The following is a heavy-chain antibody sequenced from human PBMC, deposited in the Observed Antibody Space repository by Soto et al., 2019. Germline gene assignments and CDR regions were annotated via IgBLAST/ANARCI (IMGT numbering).Heavy chain of an antibody. V-gene: IGHV3-30*18. CDR3: AKDLGGYNWFDP. D-gene: IGHD3-16*01. Sequence: VGSLRLSCAASGFTFSSYGMRWVRQAPGKGLEWVAVISYDGSNKCYADSVKGRFTISRDNSKNTLYLQMNSLRAEDTAVYYCAKDLGGYNWFDPWGQGTLVTVSS. CDR2: ISYDGSNK. J-gene: IGHJ5*02. CDR1: GFTFSSYG.